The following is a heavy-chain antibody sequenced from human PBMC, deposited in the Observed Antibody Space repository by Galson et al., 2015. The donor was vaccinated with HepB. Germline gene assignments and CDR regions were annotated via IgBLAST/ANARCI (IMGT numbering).Heavy chain of an antibody. D-gene: IGHD6-19*01. J-gene: IGHJ4*02. CDR2: INHSGST. CDR1: GGSFSGYY. CDR3: AREYIAVAGERNDY. V-gene: IGHV4-34*01. Sequence: ETLSLTCAVYGGSFSGYYWSWIRQPPGKGLEWIGEINHSGSTNYNPSLKSRVTISVDTSKNQFSLKLRSVTAADTAVYYCAREYIAVAGERNDYWGQGTLVTVSS.